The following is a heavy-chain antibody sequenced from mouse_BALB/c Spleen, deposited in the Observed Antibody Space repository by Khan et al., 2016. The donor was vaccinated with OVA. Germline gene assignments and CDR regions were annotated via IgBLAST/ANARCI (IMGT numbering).Heavy chain of an antibody. J-gene: IGHJ3*01. CDR2: IYPSDSYS. Sequence: QVQLQQSGIELVRPGASVKLSCKASGYTFTNYWINWVKQRPGQGLEWIGNIYPSDSYSNYNQRFKDKATLTVDKSSSTAYLLLRSPTSEDSAVXFGTIEAVDASSFAYWGHGTLVTVSS. V-gene: IGHV1-69*02. CDR1: GYTFTNYW. CDR3: TIEAVDASSFAY.